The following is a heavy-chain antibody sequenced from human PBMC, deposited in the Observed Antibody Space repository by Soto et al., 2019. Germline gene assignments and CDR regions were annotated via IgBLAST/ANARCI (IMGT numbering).Heavy chain of an antibody. CDR3: ARDLEEEGYYGSGSSDAFDI. D-gene: IGHD3-10*01. J-gene: IGHJ3*02. CDR2: IYYSGST. Sequence: QVQLQESGPGLVKPSQTLSLTCTVSGGSISSGGYYWSWIRQHPGKGLEWIGYIYYSGSTYYNPSLKSRVTISVDTSKNQFSLKLSSVTAADTAVYYCARDLEEEGYYGSGSSDAFDIWGQGTMVTVSS. V-gene: IGHV4-31*03. CDR1: GGSISSGGYY.